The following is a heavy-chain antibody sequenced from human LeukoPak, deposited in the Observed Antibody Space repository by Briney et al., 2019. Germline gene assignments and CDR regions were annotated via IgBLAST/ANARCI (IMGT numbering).Heavy chain of an antibody. V-gene: IGHV3-30*02. CDR3: AKDPGYGDYDYYFDY. CDR1: GFTFSSYG. J-gene: IGHJ4*02. CDR2: IRYDGSNK. D-gene: IGHD4-17*01. Sequence: PGGSLRLSCAASGFTFSSYGMHWVRQAPGKGLEWVAFIRYDGSNKYYADSVKGRFTISRDNSKNTLYLQMNSLRAEDTAVYYCAKDPGYGDYDYYFDYWGQGTLVTVSS.